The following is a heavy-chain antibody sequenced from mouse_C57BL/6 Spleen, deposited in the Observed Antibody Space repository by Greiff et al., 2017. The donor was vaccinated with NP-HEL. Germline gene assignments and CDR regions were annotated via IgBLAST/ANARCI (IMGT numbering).Heavy chain of an antibody. V-gene: IGHV5-17*01. CDR3: ARRDYDYAGVFDY. CDR2: ISSGSSTI. CDR1: GFTFSDYG. Sequence: DVKLVESGGGLVKPGGSLKLSCAASGFTFSDYGMHWVRQAPEKGLEWVAYISSGSSTIYYADTVKGRFTISRDNANNTLFLQMTSLRSEDTAMYYCARRDYDYAGVFDYWGQGTTLTVSS. D-gene: IGHD2-4*01. J-gene: IGHJ2*01.